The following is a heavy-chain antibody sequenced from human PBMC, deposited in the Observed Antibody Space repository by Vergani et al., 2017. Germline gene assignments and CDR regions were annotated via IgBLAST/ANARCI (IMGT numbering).Heavy chain of an antibody. V-gene: IGHV1-69*12. CDR1: GGTFSSYA. CDR2: IIPIFGTA. Sequence: QVQLVQSGAEVKKPGSSVQVSCKASGGTFSSYAISWVRQAPGQGLEWMGGIIPIFGTANYAQKFQGRVTITADESTSTAYMELSSLRSEDTAVYYCARQLLYCSGXSCFGYYYYYGMDVWGQGTTVTVSS. J-gene: IGHJ6*02. CDR3: ARQLLYCSGXSCFGYYYYYGMDV. D-gene: IGHD2-15*01.